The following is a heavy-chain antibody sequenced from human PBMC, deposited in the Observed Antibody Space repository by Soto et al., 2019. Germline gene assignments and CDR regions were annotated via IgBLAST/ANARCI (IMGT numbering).Heavy chain of an antibody. D-gene: IGHD3-3*01. CDR3: AIFYDFWTDPRDY. CDR1: GRSGSSNY. Sequence: VGSLRLSCAASGRSGSSNYMSWVRQAPGKGLEWVAVIYSGGSTYYADSVKGRFTISRDDSKNTVFLQMDRLRAEDTALYYCAIFYDFWTDPRDYWGQGILVTVSS. J-gene: IGHJ4*02. V-gene: IGHV3-53*01. CDR2: IYSGGST.